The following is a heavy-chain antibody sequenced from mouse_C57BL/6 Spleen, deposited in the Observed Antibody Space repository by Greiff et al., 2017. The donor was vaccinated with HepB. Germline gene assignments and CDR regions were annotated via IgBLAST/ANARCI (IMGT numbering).Heavy chain of an antibody. CDR3: ARHYYGSRGAAMDY. J-gene: IGHJ4*01. CDR2: INPSTGGT. V-gene: IGHV1-42*01. D-gene: IGHD1-1*01. CDR1: GYSFTGYY. Sequence: EVKLQESGPELVKPGASVKISCKASGYSFTGYYMNWVKQSPEKSLEWIGEINPSTGGTTYNQKFKAKATLTVDKSSSTAYMQLKSLTSEDSAVYYCARHYYGSRGAAMDYWGQGTSVTVSS.